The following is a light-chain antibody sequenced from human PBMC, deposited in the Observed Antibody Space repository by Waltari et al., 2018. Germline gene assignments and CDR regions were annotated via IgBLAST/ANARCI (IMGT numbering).Light chain of an antibody. CDR1: SSDVGGYKY. V-gene: IGLV2-14*03. J-gene: IGLJ2*01. Sequence: QSALTQPASVSGSPGQSITISCTGTSSDVGGYKYVSWYQKHPGTAPKLIIYDISDRPLGVSNRFSGSKAGNTASLTISGLQAEDEAYYYCCSYTSSSTIFGGGTKVTVL. CDR2: DIS. CDR3: CSYTSSSTI.